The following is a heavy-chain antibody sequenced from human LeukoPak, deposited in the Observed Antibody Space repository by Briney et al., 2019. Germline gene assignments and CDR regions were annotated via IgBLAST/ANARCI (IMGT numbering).Heavy chain of an antibody. CDR1: GYTFTSYG. J-gene: IGHJ1*01. D-gene: IGHD3-22*01. CDR2: ISAYNGNT. CDR3: ARVGSGYYREYFQH. V-gene: IGHV1-18*01. Sequence: ASVKVSCKASGYTFTSYGISWVRQAPRQGLEWMGWISAYNGNTNYAQKLQGRVTMTTDTSTSTAYMELRSLRSDDTAVYYCARVGSGYYREYFQHWGQGTLVTVSS.